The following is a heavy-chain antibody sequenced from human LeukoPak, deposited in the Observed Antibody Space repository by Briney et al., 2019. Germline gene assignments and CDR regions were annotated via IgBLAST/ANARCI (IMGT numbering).Heavy chain of an antibody. CDR3: AREITMVRGVIIVGIDY. CDR2: TYYRSKWYS. V-gene: IGHV6-1*01. D-gene: IGHD3-10*01. CDR1: GDSVSSNSAA. J-gene: IGHJ4*02. Sequence: SQTLSLTCAISGDSVSSNSAAWNWIRQSPSRGLEWLGRTYYRSKWYSDYAVSVKSRITINPDTSKNQFSLQLNSVTPEDTAVYYCAREITMVRGVIIVGIDYWGQGTLVTVSS.